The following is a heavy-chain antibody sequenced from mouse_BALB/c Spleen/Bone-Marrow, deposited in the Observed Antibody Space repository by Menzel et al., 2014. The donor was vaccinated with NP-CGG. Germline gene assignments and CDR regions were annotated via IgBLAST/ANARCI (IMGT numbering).Heavy chain of an antibody. CDR2: INPYNGDT. V-gene: IGHV1-20*02. D-gene: IGHD1-1*01. CDR3: AREGGYYYGSSPYFDV. J-gene: IGHJ1*01. Sequence: EVKLMESGPELVKPGASVKISCKASGYSFTGYFMNRAMQSHGKSLEWIGRINPYNGDTFYNQKFKGKATLTVDKSSSTAHMELRSLASEDSAVYYCAREGGYYYGSSPYFDVWGAGTTVTVSS. CDR1: GYSFTGYF.